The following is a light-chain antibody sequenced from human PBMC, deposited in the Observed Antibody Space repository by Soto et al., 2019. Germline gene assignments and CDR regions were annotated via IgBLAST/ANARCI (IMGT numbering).Light chain of an antibody. J-gene: IGLJ3*02. CDR2: DVS. CDR3: CSFAGSYTFWV. CDR1: SSDVGDYNY. Sequence: QSALTQPRSVSGSPGQSVTISCTGTSSDVGDYNYVSWYQQYPGKAPRLVIYDVSKRPSGVPDRFSGSTSGNTASLTISGLQAEYEADYYCCSFAGSYTFWVFGGGTKLTVL. V-gene: IGLV2-11*01.